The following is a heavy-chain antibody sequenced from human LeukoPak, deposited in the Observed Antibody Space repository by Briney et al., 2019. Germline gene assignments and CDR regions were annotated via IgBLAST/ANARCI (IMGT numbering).Heavy chain of an antibody. CDR1: GYSFTSYW. CDR2: IYPGDSDT. Sequence: GESLKISCKGSGYSFTSYWIGWVRQMLGKGLEWMGIIYPGDSDTRYSPSFQGQVTISADKSISTAYLQWSSLKASDTAMYYCPRQTVLWYFDLWGRGTLVTVSS. D-gene: IGHD2/OR15-2a*01. J-gene: IGHJ2*01. V-gene: IGHV5-51*01. CDR3: PRQTVLWYFDL.